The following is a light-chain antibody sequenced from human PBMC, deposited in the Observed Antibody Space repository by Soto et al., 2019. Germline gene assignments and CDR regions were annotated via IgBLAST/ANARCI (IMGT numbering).Light chain of an antibody. CDR2: EVS. CDR3: SSYAGNNNVV. V-gene: IGLV2-8*01. CDR1: SSDVGDYKF. Sequence: QSALTQPPSASGSPGQSVTISCTGTSSDVGDYKFVSWYQPHPGKAPKLMIYEVSRRPSGVPDRFSGSKSGNTASLTVSGLQAEDEADYYCSSYAGNNNVVFGGGTKLTV. J-gene: IGLJ2*01.